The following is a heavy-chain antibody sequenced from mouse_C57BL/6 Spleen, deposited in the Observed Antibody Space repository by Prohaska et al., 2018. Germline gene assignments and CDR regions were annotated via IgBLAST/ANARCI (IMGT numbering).Heavy chain of an antibody. CDR3: ASYGSSYDYAMDY. J-gene: IGHJ4*01. V-gene: IGHV1-19*01. CDR1: GYTFTDYY. Sequence: EVQLQQSGPVLVKPGASVKMSCKASGYTFTDYYMNWVKQSHGKSLEWIGVINPYNGGTSYNQKFKGKATLTVDKSSSTAYMELNSLTSEDSAVYYCASYGSSYDYAMDYWGQGTSVTVSS. CDR2: INPYNGGT. D-gene: IGHD1-1*01.